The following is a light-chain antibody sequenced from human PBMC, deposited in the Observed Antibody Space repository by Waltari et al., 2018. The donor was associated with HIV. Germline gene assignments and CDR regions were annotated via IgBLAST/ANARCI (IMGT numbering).Light chain of an antibody. V-gene: IGLV2-11*01. CDR2: DVN. CDR1: FRDVGAYNF. CDR3: CSYAGSFTLL. Sequence: QSAPTQPRSVSGSPGQSVTISCSGTFRDVGAYNFVSWYPQHSGKAPKLVLFDVNKRPSGVPYRFSGSKSGNTASLTVSGLQAEDEADYFCCSYAGSFTLLFGGGTNLAVL. J-gene: IGLJ3*02.